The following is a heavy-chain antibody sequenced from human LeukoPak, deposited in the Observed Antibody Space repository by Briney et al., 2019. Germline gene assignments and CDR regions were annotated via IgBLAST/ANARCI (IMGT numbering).Heavy chain of an antibody. D-gene: IGHD3-10*01. V-gene: IGHV4-4*07. CDR3: ARAYNNTWVFDY. CDR1: GGSISNYY. J-gene: IGHJ4*02. Sequence: SETLSLTCSVSGGSISNYYWNWIRQAAGKGLEWIGRIYTSGSTNQNPSLKSRVTMSVDTSKNQFSLKLRSVTAADTAVYYCARAYNNTWVFDYWGQGILVTVSS. CDR2: IYTSGST.